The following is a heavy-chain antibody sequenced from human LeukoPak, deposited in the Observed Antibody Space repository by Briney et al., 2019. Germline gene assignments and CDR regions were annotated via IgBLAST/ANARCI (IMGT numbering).Heavy chain of an antibody. CDR2: IKQDGSEK. CDR3: ARYFKPLYTPSLHYFDY. J-gene: IGHJ4*02. D-gene: IGHD2-2*02. Sequence: PGGSLRLSCAASGFTFSSYWMSWVGQDPGTGQEWFANIKQDGSEKYYVDSVKGRFTISRDNAKNSLYLQMSSLRAEDTAVYYCARYFKPLYTPSLHYFDYWGQGTLVTVSS. CDR1: GFTFSSYW. V-gene: IGHV3-7*01.